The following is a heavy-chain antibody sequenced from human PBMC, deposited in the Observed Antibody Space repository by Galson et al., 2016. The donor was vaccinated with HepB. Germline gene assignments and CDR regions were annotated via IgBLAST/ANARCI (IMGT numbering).Heavy chain of an antibody. J-gene: IGHJ4*02. CDR2: INQNSEMK. D-gene: IGHD3-10*01. CDR3: ARYASGSYHFDC. CDR1: GFNFATFS. V-gene: IGHV3-7*01. Sequence: SLRLSCAASGFNFATFSMGWVRQAPGKGLEWVATINQNSEMKHHVDSVKGRFTSSRDNAKNSLYLQMNSLVVDDTAVYYCARYASGSYHFDCWGQGTLVTVSS.